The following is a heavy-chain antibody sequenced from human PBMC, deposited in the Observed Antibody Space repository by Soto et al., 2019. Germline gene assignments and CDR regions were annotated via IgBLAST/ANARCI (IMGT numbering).Heavy chain of an antibody. V-gene: IGHV1-46*01. CDR1: GYTFTIYY. D-gene: IGHD2-15*01. CDR2: IDPSGGGT. J-gene: IGHJ5*02. CDR3: ARDRVDCSGGNCWRSVEDT. Sequence: ASVKVSCKASGYTFTIYYMHWVRQAPGQGLEWMGIIDPSGGGTSYAQKFQGRLTMTRDTSTSTVYMELSSLRSEDTAVYYCARDRVDCSGGNCWRSVEDTWAQGTLVTVSS.